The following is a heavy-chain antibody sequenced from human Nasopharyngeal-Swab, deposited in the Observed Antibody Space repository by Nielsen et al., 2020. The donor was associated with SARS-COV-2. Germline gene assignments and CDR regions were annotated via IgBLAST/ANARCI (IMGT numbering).Heavy chain of an antibody. J-gene: IGHJ4*02. V-gene: IGHV1-18*01. CDR2: ISAYNGNT. CDR3: ARDRRGRYYDSSGYYFPFDY. D-gene: IGHD3-22*01. Sequence: VSVKVSCKASGYTFTGYGISWVRQAPGQGLEWMGWISAYNGNTNYAQKLQGRVTMTTDTSTSTAYMELRSLRSDDTAVYYCARDRRGRYYDSSGYYFPFDYWGQGTLVTVSS. CDR1: GYTFTGYG.